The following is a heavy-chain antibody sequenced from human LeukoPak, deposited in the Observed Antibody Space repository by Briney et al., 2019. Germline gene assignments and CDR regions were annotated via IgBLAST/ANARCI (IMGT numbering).Heavy chain of an antibody. V-gene: IGHV1-18*01. CDR1: GYSFAGYG. Sequence: ASVKVSCKASGYSFAGYGISWVRQAPGQGLEWIGWISTYSGNTNYAHNLQGRIAVTTETSTSTAYMELRSLRSDDTAVYYCARVGAAPGHFDYWGQGTQLTVSS. CDR2: ISTYSGNT. CDR3: ARVGAAPGHFDY. D-gene: IGHD6-13*01. J-gene: IGHJ4*02.